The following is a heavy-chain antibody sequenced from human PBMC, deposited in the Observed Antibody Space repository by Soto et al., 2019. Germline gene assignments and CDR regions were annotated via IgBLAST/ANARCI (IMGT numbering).Heavy chain of an antibody. CDR1: GFTFSNYG. D-gene: IGHD3-3*01. V-gene: IGHV3-30*18. CDR3: AKKRDDFGTGSATDF. CDR2: VAFDGRTT. Sequence: QVHLVESGGGVVQPGGSLRLSCAASGFTFSNYGMHWVRQAPGKGLEWVAVVAFDGRTTYYGDSVKGRFTITRDNSKDTLYVEMKSLTPEDTAVYYCAKKRDDFGTGSATDFWGQGTLGTVSS. J-gene: IGHJ4*02.